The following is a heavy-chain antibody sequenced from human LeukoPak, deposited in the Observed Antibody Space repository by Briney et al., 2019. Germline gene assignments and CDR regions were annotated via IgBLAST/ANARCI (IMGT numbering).Heavy chain of an antibody. J-gene: IGHJ4*02. CDR3: ASQYTSSRIFDD. V-gene: IGHV3-21*01. CDR1: GFTFSSYS. D-gene: IGHD6-13*01. Sequence: RSGGSLRLSCAASGFTFSSYSMNWARQAPGKGLEWVSSISSSSTYIYYADSVKGRFTVSRDNAKNSLYLQMNSLRAEDTAVYFCASQYTSSRIFDDWGQGTLVTVSS. CDR2: ISSSSTYI.